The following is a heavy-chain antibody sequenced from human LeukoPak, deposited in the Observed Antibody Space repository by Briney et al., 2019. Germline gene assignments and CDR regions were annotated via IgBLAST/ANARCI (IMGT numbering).Heavy chain of an antibody. J-gene: IGHJ3*02. CDR1: GYTFIDYY. Sequence: ASVKVSCKPSGYTFIDYYLHWIRQAPGQGFEWMGWINPNSGGTNYAPKFQGRVTMTRDTSTSTVYMELSSLRSEDTAVYYCARDLDSGSYYGDAFDIWGQGTMVTVSS. CDR3: ARDLDSGSYYGDAFDI. D-gene: IGHD1-26*01. CDR2: INPNSGGT. V-gene: IGHV1-2*02.